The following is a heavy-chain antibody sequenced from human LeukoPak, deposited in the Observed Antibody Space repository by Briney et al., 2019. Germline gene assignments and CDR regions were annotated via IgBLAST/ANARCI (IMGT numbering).Heavy chain of an antibody. CDR1: GFTISNYW. CDR2: IKQDGSEK. D-gene: IGHD6-19*01. Sequence: GGSLRLSCAASGFTISNYWMSWVRQAPGKGPEWVANIKQDGSEKYYVGSVKGRFTISRDNAKNSLYLQMNSLRAEDTAVYYCARDGRSGWNDHDYWGQGTLVIVSS. CDR3: ARDGRSGWNDHDY. J-gene: IGHJ4*02. V-gene: IGHV3-7*03.